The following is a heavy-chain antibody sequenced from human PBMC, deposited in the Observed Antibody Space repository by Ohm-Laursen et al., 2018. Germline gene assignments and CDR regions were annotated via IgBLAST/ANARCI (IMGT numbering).Heavy chain of an antibody. CDR3: ARDGGIQRELYWYFDL. CDR1: GGSISSYY. D-gene: IGHD1-1*01. CDR2: IYTSGST. Sequence: PGTLSLTCTVSGGSISSYYWSWIRQPAGKGLEWIGRIYTSGSTNYNPSLKSRVTMSVDTSKNQFSLKLSTVTAADTAVYYCARDGGIQRELYWYFDLWGRGTLVTVSS. J-gene: IGHJ2*01. V-gene: IGHV4-4*07.